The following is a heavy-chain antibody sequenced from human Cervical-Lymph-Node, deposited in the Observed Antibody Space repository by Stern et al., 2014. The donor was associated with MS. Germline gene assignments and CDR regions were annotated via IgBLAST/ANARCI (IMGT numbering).Heavy chain of an antibody. J-gene: IGHJ3*02. CDR3: ARDSGSCNGCAFDI. V-gene: IGHV3-7*01. CDR2: LNQDGSEK. CDR1: GFTFSVYY. D-gene: IGHD2/OR15-2a*01. Sequence: VQLVESGGGLVQPGGSLRLSCATSGFTFSVYYMSWVRQAPGKGLEWVANLNQDGSEKNYVDAVKGRFTISRDNAKSSLFLQVNSLRVEDTALYYCARDSGSCNGCAFDIWGQGTMVTVSS.